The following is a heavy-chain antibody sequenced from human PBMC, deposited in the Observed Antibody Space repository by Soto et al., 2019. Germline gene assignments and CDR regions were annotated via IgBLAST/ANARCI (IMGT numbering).Heavy chain of an antibody. CDR3: ARDSPPPDY. Sequence: QVQLVQSGAEVKKPGASVKVSCKASGYTFTSYGISWVRQAPGQGLEWMGWISAYNGNTNYAPKLQGRVTMTTDTHTSHAYLELGRPRSEGTALVFCARDSPPPDYWGQVTLVTVSS. J-gene: IGHJ4*02. CDR1: GYTFTSYG. CDR2: ISAYNGNT. V-gene: IGHV1-18*01.